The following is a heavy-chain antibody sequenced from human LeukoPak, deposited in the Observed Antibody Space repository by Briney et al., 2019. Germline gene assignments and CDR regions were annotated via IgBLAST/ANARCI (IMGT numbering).Heavy chain of an antibody. V-gene: IGHV1-69*13. CDR3: AKDPFLAAAASSYFDY. CDR2: IIPIFGTA. Sequence: ASVKVSCKASGGTFSSYAISWVRQAPGQGLEWMGGIIPIFGTANYAQKFQGRVTITADESTSTAYMGLSSLRSEDTAVYYCAKDPFLAAAASSYFDYWGQGTLVTVSS. CDR1: GGTFSSYA. J-gene: IGHJ4*02. D-gene: IGHD6-13*01.